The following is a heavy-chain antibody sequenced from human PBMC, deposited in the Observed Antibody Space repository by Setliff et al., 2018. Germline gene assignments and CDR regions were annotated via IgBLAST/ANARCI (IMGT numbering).Heavy chain of an antibody. D-gene: IGHD1-1*01. CDR2: MYYSGST. V-gene: IGHV4-39*01. CDR3: ARTGTYRYFDY. J-gene: IGHJ4*02. Sequence: ETLSLTCIVSGESIDSVATGNHYWNWIRQPVGKGLEWIGSMYYSGSTSYNPSLKSRLTISVDTSKNQFSLKLRSVTAADTAVYYCARTGTYRYFDYWGQGTVVTVSS. CDR1: GESIDSVATGNHY.